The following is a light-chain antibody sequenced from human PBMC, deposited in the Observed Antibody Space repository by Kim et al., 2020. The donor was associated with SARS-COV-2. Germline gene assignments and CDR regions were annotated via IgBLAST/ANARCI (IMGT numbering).Light chain of an antibody. CDR3: QQYGSSPPYT. CDR2: GTS. V-gene: IGKV3-20*01. J-gene: IGKJ2*01. Sequence: EIVLTQSPGTLSLSPGGRATLSCRASQSISSPYLAWYQQKPGQAPRLLIYGTSNKATGIPDRFSGSGSGTDFTLTISRLEPEDFAVYYGQQYGSSPPYTFGQGTKLVI. CDR1: QSISSPY.